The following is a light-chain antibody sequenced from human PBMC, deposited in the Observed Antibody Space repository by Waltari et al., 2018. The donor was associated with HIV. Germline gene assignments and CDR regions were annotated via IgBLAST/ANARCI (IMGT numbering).Light chain of an antibody. J-gene: IGKJ4*01. Sequence: DIQVTQSPSSLSASVGDRVTMTCRASQDISNSLAWYQLQPVKAPKLLIYDVSQLQSGVPSRVRSSGSGTSFTLTISSLQPEDVASYFCQKYDSAPLTFGGGTKVDLK. CDR2: DVS. CDR3: QKYDSAPLT. V-gene: IGKV1-27*01. CDR1: QDISNS.